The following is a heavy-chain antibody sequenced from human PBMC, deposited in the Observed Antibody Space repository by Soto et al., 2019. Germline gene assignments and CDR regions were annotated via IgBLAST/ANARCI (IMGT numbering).Heavy chain of an antibody. Sequence: QLVESGGGLVQPGGSLRLSCAASGLTFSSYWMNWVRQAPGKGLEWVANIKEDGSEKYYVDSVKGRFTISRDNAKNSVYLQMNSLRAQDTAVYYCAIEAWEYEAFEIWGQGTMVTVSS. J-gene: IGHJ3*02. CDR3: AIEAWEYEAFEI. D-gene: IGHD1-26*01. V-gene: IGHV3-7*01. CDR1: GLTFSSYW. CDR2: IKEDGSEK.